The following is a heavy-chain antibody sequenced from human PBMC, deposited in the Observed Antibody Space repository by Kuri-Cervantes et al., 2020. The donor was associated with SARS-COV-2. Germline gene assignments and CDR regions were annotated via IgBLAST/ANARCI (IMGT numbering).Heavy chain of an antibody. CDR1: GGSISSYY. J-gene: IGHJ2*01. Sequence: SETLSLTCTVSGGSISSYYWSWIWQPAGKVLEWIGRIYTSGSTSYNPSLKSRVTMSVDTSRNQFSLNLSSVTAADTAVYYCARGKRGLRYFDWSPNWYCDLWGRGTLVTVSS. CDR3: ARGKRGLRYFDWSPNWYCDL. CDR2: IYTSGST. V-gene: IGHV4-4*07. D-gene: IGHD3-9*01.